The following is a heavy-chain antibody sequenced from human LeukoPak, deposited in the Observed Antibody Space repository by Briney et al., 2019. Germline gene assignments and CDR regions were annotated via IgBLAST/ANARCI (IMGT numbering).Heavy chain of an antibody. J-gene: IGHJ4*02. CDR2: IIPIFGTA. Sequence: SVKVSCKASGGTFSSYAISWVRQAPGQGLEWMGGIIPIFGTANYAQKFQGRVTITADKSTSTAYMELSSLRSEDTAVYYCARNSGSYYRLADYWGQGTLVTVSS. V-gene: IGHV1-69*06. D-gene: IGHD1-26*01. CDR1: GGTFSSYA. CDR3: ARNSGSYYRLADY.